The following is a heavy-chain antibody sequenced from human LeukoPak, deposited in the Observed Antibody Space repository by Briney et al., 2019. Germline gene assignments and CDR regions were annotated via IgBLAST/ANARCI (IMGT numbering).Heavy chain of an antibody. D-gene: IGHD1-26*01. V-gene: IGHV4-39*07. CDR2: IYYSGST. CDR1: GGSISSSSYY. Sequence: SETLSLTCTVSGGSISSSSYYWGWIRQPPGKGLEWIGSIYYSGSTYYNPSLESRVTISVDTSKNQFSLKLSSVTAADTAVYYCARATTAYYYYYMDVWGKGTTVTVSS. CDR3: ARATTAYYYYYMDV. J-gene: IGHJ6*03.